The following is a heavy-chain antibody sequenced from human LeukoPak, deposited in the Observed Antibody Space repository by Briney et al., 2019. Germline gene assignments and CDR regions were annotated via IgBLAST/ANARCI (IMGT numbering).Heavy chain of an antibody. CDR2: IYHSGST. Sequence: SETLYLTCAVSGGSISSGGYSWSWIRQPPGKGLEWIGYIYHSGSTYYNPSLKSRVTISVDRSKNQFSLKLSSVTAADTAVYYCARGRKRYCSSTSCRLPDAFDIWGQGTMVTVSS. V-gene: IGHV4-30-2*01. D-gene: IGHD2-2*01. CDR3: ARGRKRYCSSTSCRLPDAFDI. CDR1: GGSISSGGYS. J-gene: IGHJ3*02.